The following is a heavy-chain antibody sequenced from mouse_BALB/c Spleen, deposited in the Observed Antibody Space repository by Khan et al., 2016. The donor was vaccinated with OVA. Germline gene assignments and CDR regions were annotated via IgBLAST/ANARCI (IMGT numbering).Heavy chain of an antibody. Sequence: QIQLVQSGPELKKPGETVQISCKASGFTFTNYGMNWVKQAPGKGLKWMGWINTYTGEPTFADDFKGRFAFSLDTSASTAFLQFNSLKNEDTAKYFCARVGYNGTMDCWGQGTSVTVSS. V-gene: IGHV9-3-1*01. CDR3: ARVGYNGTMDC. D-gene: IGHD2-14*01. CDR1: GFTFTNYG. J-gene: IGHJ4*01. CDR2: INTYTGEP.